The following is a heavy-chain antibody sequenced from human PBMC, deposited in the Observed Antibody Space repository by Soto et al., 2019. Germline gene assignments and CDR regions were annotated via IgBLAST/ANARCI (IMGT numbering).Heavy chain of an antibody. CDR1: GLPFSKAW. Sequence: EVHLVESGGGLVKPGGSLRLSCAASGLPFSKAWMSWVRQAPGKGLEWVGRIKNKRTTDYAAPVRDRFTISRDDSQNMVYLQMDSLKAEDTAVYYCTTDEADNGNGGDVGYWGQGTLVTVSS. J-gene: IGHJ4*02. CDR3: TTDEADNGNGGDVGY. V-gene: IGHV3-15*01. D-gene: IGHD1-1*01. CDR2: IKNKRTT.